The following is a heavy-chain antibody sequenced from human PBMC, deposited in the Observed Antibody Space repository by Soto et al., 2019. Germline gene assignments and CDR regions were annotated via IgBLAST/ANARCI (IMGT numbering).Heavy chain of an antibody. Sequence: ASVKVSCKASGYTFPSYGISWVRPAPGQGLEWMGWISAYNGNTNYAQKLQGRVTMTTDTSTSTAYMELRSLRSDDTAVYYCARGSRGYSGYERIMITFGGVIPFSDWGQGTLVTVSS. V-gene: IGHV1-18*01. CDR1: GYTFPSYG. J-gene: IGHJ4*02. CDR3: ARGSRGYSGYERIMITFGGVIPFSD. CDR2: ISAYNGNT. D-gene: IGHD3-16*02.